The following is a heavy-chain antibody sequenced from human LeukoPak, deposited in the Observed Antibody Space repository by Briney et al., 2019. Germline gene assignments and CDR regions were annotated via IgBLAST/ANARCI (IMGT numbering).Heavy chain of an antibody. CDR2: INHSGST. CDR1: GGSFSGYY. J-gene: IGHJ4*02. Sequence: SETLSLTCAVYGGSFSGYYWSWIRQPPGKGLEWIGEINHSGSTNYNPSLKSRVTISVDTSKNQFSLKLSSVTAADTAVYCCARGLYYYDSSGYYRGWYFDYWGQGTLVTVSS. D-gene: IGHD3-22*01. V-gene: IGHV4-34*01. CDR3: ARGLYYYDSSGYYRGWYFDY.